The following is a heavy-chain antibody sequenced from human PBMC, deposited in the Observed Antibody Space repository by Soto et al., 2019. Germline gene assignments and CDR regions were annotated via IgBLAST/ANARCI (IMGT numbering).Heavy chain of an antibody. CDR1: GYPFSGYS. V-gene: IGHV1-18*04. Sequence: QVQLVQSGPEVKKPGASVKVSCKASGYPFSGYSISWVRQAPGQGLEWMGWISTYNGNTNTAQKFQGRVTMTTHTSTKTAYMELSSLGFDDTAVYFCARVGRSSWWAFEYWGQGTLVTVSS. D-gene: IGHD6-13*01. CDR3: ARVGRSSWWAFEY. CDR2: ISTYNGNT. J-gene: IGHJ4*02.